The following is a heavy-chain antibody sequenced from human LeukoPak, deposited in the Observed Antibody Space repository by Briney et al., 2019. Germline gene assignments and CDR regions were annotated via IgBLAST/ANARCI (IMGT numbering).Heavy chain of an antibody. D-gene: IGHD3-22*01. CDR2: IYPGDSDT. CDR3: ASAEVDYYDSSGFS. V-gene: IGHV5-51*01. J-gene: IGHJ5*02. CDR1: GFTFTSYW. Sequence: GGSLRLSCAASGFTFTSYWIGWVRQMPGKGLEWMGIIYPGDSDTRYSPSFQGQVTISADKSISTAYLQWSSLKASDTAMYYCASAEVDYYDSSGFSWGQGTLVTVSS.